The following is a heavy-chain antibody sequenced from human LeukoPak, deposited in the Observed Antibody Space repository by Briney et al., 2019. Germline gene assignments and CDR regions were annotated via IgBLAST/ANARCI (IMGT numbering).Heavy chain of an antibody. D-gene: IGHD3-22*01. J-gene: IGHJ4*02. CDR3: ARDNGRDYDSSGYYSFFDY. CDR1: GFTFSSYE. CDR2: ISSSGSTI. Sequence: GGSLRLYCAASGFTFSSYEMNWVRQAPGKGLEWVSYISSSGSTIYYADSVKGRFTISRDNAKNSLYLQMNSLRAEDTAVYYCARDNGRDYDSSGYYSFFDYWGQGTLVTVSS. V-gene: IGHV3-48*03.